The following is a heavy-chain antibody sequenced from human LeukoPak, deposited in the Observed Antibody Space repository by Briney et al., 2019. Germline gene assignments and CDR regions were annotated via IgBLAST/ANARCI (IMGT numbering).Heavy chain of an antibody. J-gene: IGHJ2*01. V-gene: IGHV1-69*13. Sequence: SVKVSCKASGGTFSSYAISWVRQAPGQGLEWMGGIIPIFDTANYAQKFQGRVTITADESTSTAYMELSSLKSEDTALYYCAKANPPRDRGANWYFDLWGRGTLVTVSS. CDR3: AKANPPRDRGANWYFDL. CDR2: IIPIFDTA. D-gene: IGHD1-26*01. CDR1: GGTFSSYA.